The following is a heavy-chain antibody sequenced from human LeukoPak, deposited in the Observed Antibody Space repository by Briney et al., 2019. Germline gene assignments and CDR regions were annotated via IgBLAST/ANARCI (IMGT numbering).Heavy chain of an antibody. CDR3: AREVAAAGTDY. CDR1: GFTFSSYA. CDR2: ISGSGGNT. J-gene: IGHJ4*02. D-gene: IGHD6-13*01. V-gene: IGHV3-23*01. Sequence: GVSLTLSCAASGFTFSSYAMIWVRQAPGKGLEWVSAISGSGGNTYYADSVKGRFTISRDNSKNTLYLQMNSLRAEDTAVYYCAREVAAAGTDYWGQGTLVTVSS.